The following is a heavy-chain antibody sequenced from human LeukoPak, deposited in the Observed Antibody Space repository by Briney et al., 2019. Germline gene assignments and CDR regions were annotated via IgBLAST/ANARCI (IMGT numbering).Heavy chain of an antibody. Sequence: GGSLRLSCAASGFTVSSNYMSWVRQAPGKGLEWVSVIYSGGSTYYADSVKGRFTISRDNSKNTLYLQMNSLRAKDTAVYYCARGYYSNYDYYYYMDVWGKGTTVTVSS. J-gene: IGHJ6*03. CDR3: ARGYYSNYDYYYYMDV. CDR2: IYSGGST. CDR1: GFTVSSNY. D-gene: IGHD4-11*01. V-gene: IGHV3-53*01.